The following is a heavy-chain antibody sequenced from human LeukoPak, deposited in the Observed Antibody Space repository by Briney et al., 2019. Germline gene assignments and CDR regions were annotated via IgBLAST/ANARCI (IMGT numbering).Heavy chain of an antibody. CDR3: ARVPYDFWSGYDKIPEYFQH. CDR1: GDTFTGYY. CDR2: INPNSGGT. D-gene: IGHD3-3*01. J-gene: IGHJ1*01. Sequence: ASVKVSCKASGDTFTGYYMHWVRQAPGQGLEWMGWINPNSGGTNYAQKFQGRVTMTRDTSISTAYMELSRLRSDDTAVYYCARVPYDFWSGYDKIPEYFQHWGQGTLVTVSS. V-gene: IGHV1-2*02.